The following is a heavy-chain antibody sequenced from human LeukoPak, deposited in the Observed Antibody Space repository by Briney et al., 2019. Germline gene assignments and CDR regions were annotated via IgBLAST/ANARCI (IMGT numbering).Heavy chain of an antibody. V-gene: IGHV3-30*18. CDR2: MSPDGSNK. J-gene: IGHJ4*02. CDR3: AKRYGSGSYYNAVDY. Sequence: PGGSLRLSCAASGFTFSSYGMHWVRQAPGKGLEWVAVMSPDGSNKYYADSVKGRFTISRDNSKNTLYLQMNSLRAEDTAVYYCAKRYGSGSYYNAVDYWGQGTLVTVSS. D-gene: IGHD3-10*01. CDR1: GFTFSSYG.